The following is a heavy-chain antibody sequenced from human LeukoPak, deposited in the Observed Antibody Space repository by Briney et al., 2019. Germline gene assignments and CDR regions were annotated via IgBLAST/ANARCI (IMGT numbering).Heavy chain of an antibody. CDR1: GFTFSSYA. CDR3: AGSEFDYYYYYGMDV. J-gene: IGHJ6*02. V-gene: IGHV3-30-3*01. D-gene: IGHD3-10*01. CDR2: ISYDGSNK. Sequence: PGRSLRLSCAASGFTFSSYAMHWVRQAPGKGLEWVAVISYDGSNKYYADSVKGRFTISRGHSKNTLYLQMNSLRAEDTAVYYCAGSEFDYYYYYGMDVWGQGTTVTVSS.